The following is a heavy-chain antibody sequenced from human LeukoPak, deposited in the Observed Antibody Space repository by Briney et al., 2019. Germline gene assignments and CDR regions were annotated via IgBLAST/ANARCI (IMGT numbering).Heavy chain of an antibody. J-gene: IGHJ3*02. D-gene: IGHD3-9*01. CDR2: ISGSGGST. V-gene: IGHV3-23*01. CDR3: TRIWFFPHDAFDI. CDR1: GFTFSNYA. Sequence: GGSLRLSCAASGFTFSNYAMSWLRQATGKGLEWVSAISGSGGSTYYADSVKGRFTISRDNSKNTLYPQMNSLRAEDTAVYYCTRIWFFPHDAFDIWGQGTMVTVSS.